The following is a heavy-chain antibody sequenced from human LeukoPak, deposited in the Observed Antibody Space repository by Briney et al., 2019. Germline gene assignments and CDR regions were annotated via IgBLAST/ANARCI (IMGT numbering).Heavy chain of an antibody. V-gene: IGHV3-11*01. CDR2: ISSSGSTI. J-gene: IGHJ4*02. D-gene: IGHD6-19*01. Sequence: GGSLRLSCAASGFTFSDYYMSWIRQAPGKGLEWVSYISSSGSTIYYADSVKGRSTISRDNAKNSPYLQMNSLRAEDTAVYYCAREEEQWLVERQAGPDYWGQGTLVTVSS. CDR3: AREEEQWLVERQAGPDY. CDR1: GFTFSDYY.